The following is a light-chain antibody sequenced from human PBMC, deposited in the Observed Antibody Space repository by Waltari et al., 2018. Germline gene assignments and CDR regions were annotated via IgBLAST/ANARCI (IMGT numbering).Light chain of an antibody. CDR2: DVR. V-gene: IGLV2-14*03. CDR1: SSYIGAYNY. Sequence: QSALTQPASVSGSPGQSITISCTGTSSYIGAYNYVSWYQQVPGKAPNLMIYDVRNRPSGVSSRFSGSKSGNTASLTISGLQAEDEADYFCSSYIDSSTLELFGGGTSLTVL. J-gene: IGLJ2*01. CDR3: SSYIDSSTLEL.